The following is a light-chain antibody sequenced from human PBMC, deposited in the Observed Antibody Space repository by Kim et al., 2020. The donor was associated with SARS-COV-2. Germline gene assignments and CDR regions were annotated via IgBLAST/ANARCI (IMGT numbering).Light chain of an antibody. V-gene: IGLV2-14*03. CDR2: DVS. CDR1: SSDIGHYDY. CDR3: SSYTTYNTVI. Sequence: GQSITISCTGTSSDIGHYDYVSWYQQHPGKAPKLLIYDVSNRPSGFSHRFSGSKSDNTTSLTISGLQPEDEADYYCSSYTTYNTVIFGGGTQLTVL. J-gene: IGLJ2*01.